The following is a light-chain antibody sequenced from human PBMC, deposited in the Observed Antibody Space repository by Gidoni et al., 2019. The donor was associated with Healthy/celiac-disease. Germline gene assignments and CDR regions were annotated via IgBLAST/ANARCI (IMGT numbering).Light chain of an antibody. V-gene: IGLV2-14*01. CDR1: SSDVGGYNY. Sequence: QSALTQPASVSGSPGPSITIPCTGTSSDVGGYNYVSWYQQHPGKAPKLMIYDVSNRPSGVSNRFSGSKSGNTASLTISGLQAEDEADYYCSSYTSSSTSYVFGTGTKVTVL. CDR2: DVS. J-gene: IGLJ1*01. CDR3: SSYTSSSTSYV.